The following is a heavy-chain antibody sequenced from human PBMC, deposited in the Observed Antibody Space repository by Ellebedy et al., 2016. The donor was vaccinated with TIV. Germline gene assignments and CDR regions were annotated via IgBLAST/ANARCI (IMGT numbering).Heavy chain of an antibody. D-gene: IGHD5-12*01. Sequence: AASVKVSCKASGGTFSSYGISWVRQAPGQGLEWMGGIIPILGKANYAQKFQGRVTITADESTYTAYMDLSSLRYEDTAVYYCARAESGGYAWDYWGQGTLVTVSS. V-gene: IGHV1-69*10. J-gene: IGHJ4*02. CDR2: IIPILGKA. CDR1: GGTFSSYG. CDR3: ARAESGGYAWDY.